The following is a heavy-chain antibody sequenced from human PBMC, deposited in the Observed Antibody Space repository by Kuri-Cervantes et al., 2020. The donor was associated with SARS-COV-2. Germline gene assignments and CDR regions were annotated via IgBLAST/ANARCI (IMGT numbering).Heavy chain of an antibody. V-gene: IGHV1-46*01. CDR1: GYTFTSYY. D-gene: IGHD5-18*01. CDR3: ARVEGDSYGPGEYYYYGMDV. Sequence: ASVKVSCKASGYTFTSYYMHWVRQAPGQGLEWMGIINPSGGSTSYAQKFQGRVTMTRDTSASTAYMELSSLRSEDTAVYYCARVEGDSYGPGEYYYYGMDVWGQGTTVTVSS. J-gene: IGHJ6*02. CDR2: INPSGGST.